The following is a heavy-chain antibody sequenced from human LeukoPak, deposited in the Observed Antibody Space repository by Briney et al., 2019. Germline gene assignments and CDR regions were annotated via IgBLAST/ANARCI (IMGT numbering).Heavy chain of an antibody. CDR3: ARATKNPNYYGSGLGYRPLGY. D-gene: IGHD3-10*01. CDR2: MNPNSGNT. J-gene: IGHJ4*02. CDR1: GYTFTSYD. Sequence: ASVKVSYKASGYTFTSYDINWVRQATGQGLEWMGWMNPNSGNTGYAQKFQGRVTMTRNTSISTAYMELSSLRSGDTAVYYCARATKNPNYYGSGLGYRPLGYWGQGTLVTVSS. V-gene: IGHV1-8*01.